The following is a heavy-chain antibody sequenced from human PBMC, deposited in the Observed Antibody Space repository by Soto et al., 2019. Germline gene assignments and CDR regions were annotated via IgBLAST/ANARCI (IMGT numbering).Heavy chain of an antibody. CDR3: AVQVGVVIPAAVTDDYYYYVMYV. D-gene: IGHD2-2*01. Sequence: SETLSLTCVVYGGSISGYYCSWIRQPPWKGLEWIGEIDHSGTTNYNPSLKSRGTISVDTSKNQFSLKLNSVTAADTAVYCCAVQVGVVIPAAVTDDYYYYVMYVSGQRTTITVCS. J-gene: IGHJ6*02. V-gene: IGHV4-34*01. CDR2: IDHSGTT. CDR1: GGSISGYY.